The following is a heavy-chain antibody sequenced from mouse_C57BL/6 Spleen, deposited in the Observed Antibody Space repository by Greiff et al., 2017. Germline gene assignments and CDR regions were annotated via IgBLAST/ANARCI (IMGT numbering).Heavy chain of an antibody. D-gene: IGHD1-1*01. Sequence: EVQLVESGGGLVQPGGSLSLSCAASGFTFTDYYMSWVRQPPGKALEWLGFIRNKANGYTTEYSASVKGRFTITRDNSQSILYLQMNALRAEDSATYYGARATVVETPYAMDYWGQGTSVTVSS. CDR1: GFTFTDYY. CDR2: IRNKANGYTT. J-gene: IGHJ4*01. CDR3: ARATVVETPYAMDY. V-gene: IGHV7-3*01.